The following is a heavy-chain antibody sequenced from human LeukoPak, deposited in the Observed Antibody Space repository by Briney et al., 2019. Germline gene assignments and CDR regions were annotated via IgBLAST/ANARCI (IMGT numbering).Heavy chain of an antibody. J-gene: IGHJ3*02. Sequence: PGGSLGLSCAASGFTFSSYAMHWVRQAPGKGLEWVAVISYDGSNKYYADSVKGRFTISRDNSKNTLYLQMNSLRAEDTAVYYCARDSYYYDSSGYAFDIWGQGTMVTISS. CDR3: ARDSYYYDSSGYAFDI. V-gene: IGHV3-30-3*01. CDR1: GFTFSSYA. D-gene: IGHD3-22*01. CDR2: ISYDGSNK.